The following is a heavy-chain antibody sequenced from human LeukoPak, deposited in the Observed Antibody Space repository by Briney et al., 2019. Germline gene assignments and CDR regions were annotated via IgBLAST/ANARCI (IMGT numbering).Heavy chain of an antibody. D-gene: IGHD6-13*01. CDR1: GGSISSSSYS. J-gene: IGHJ4*02. CDR2: IYHSGGT. CDR3: ASLIAAGYFDH. Sequence: SETLSLTCTVSGGSISSSSYSWGWLRQPPGKGLEWIGVIYHSGGTYYNPSLKSRLTMSVDTSKNQFSLKLSSVTATDTAVYYCASLIAAGYFDHWGQGTLVTVSS. V-gene: IGHV4-39*01.